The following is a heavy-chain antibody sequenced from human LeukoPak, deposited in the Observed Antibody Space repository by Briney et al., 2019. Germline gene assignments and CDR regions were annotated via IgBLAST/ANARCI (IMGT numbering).Heavy chain of an antibody. CDR3: ARGDAGDYYFDY. CDR2: INHSGST. D-gene: IGHD4-17*01. J-gene: IGHJ4*02. Sequence: PSETLSLTCAVYGGSFSGYYWSWIRQPPGKGLEWIGEINHSGSTNYNPSLKSRVTISVDTSKNQFSLKLSSVTAADTAVYYCARGDAGDYYFDYWGQGTLVTVSS. V-gene: IGHV4-34*01. CDR1: GGSFSGYY.